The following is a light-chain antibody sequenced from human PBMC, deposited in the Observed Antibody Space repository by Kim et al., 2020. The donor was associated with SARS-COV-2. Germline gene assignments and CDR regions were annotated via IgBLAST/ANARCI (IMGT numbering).Light chain of an antibody. CDR3: SSYTSSSTPYV. Sequence: ITAPYTATSGDFVGYNYFSWYQEPPGKAPKLMIYDVNSRTSGVSNRFSGSKSGNTASLAISGLQAEDEADYYCSSYTSSSTPYVFGTGTKVTVL. CDR1: SGDFVGYNY. J-gene: IGLJ1*01. V-gene: IGLV2-14*03. CDR2: DVN.